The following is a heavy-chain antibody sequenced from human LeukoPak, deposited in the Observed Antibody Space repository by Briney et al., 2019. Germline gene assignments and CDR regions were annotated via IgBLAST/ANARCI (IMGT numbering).Heavy chain of an antibody. Sequence: PGGSLRLSCAASGFTFSSYAMSWVRQAPGKGLEWVSAISGSGGSTYYADSVKGRFTISRDNSKNTLYLQMNSLRAEDTAVYYCAKPQDNVPAAIPDYWGQGTLVTVSS. CDR1: GFTFSSYA. D-gene: IGHD2-2*02. V-gene: IGHV3-23*01. CDR2: ISGSGGST. J-gene: IGHJ4*02. CDR3: AKPQDNVPAAIPDY.